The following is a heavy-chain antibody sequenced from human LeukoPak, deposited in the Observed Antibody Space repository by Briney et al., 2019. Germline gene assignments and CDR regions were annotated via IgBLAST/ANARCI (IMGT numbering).Heavy chain of an antibody. J-gene: IGHJ4*02. CDR2: IYPGDSDT. V-gene: IGHV5-51*01. CDR3: ARLYCGGDCYSGPFDY. CDR1: GYSFTSYW. D-gene: IGHD2-21*02. Sequence: GEALQISYKGSGYSFTSYWIGWVRQVPGKGLEWMGIIYPGDSDTRYSPSFQGQVTISADKSISTAYLQWSSLKASDTAMYYCARLYCGGDCYSGPFDYWGQGTLVTVSS.